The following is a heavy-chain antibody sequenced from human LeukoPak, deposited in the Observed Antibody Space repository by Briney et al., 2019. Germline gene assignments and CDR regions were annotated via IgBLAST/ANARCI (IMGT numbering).Heavy chain of an antibody. Sequence: SVKVSCKASGGTFSSYAISWVRQAPGQGLEWMGRIIPIFGTANYAQKSQGRVTITADKSTSTAYMELSSLRSEDTAVYYCASWVYCGGDCLDYWGQGTLVTVSS. CDR3: ASWVYCGGDCLDY. V-gene: IGHV1-69*06. CDR2: IIPIFGTA. CDR1: GGTFSSYA. J-gene: IGHJ4*02. D-gene: IGHD2-21*02.